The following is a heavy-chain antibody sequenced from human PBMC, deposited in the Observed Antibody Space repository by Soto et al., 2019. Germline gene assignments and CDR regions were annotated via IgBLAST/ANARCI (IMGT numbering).Heavy chain of an antibody. Sequence: SVKVSCKASGFTFTSSAVQWVRQARGQRLEWIGWIVVGSGNTNYAQKFQERVTITRDMSTSTAYMELSSLRSEDTAVYYCAAEIYDSSGPQGYGMDVWGQGTTVTVSS. D-gene: IGHD3-22*01. CDR1: GFTFTSSA. V-gene: IGHV1-58*01. CDR2: IVVGSGNT. CDR3: AAEIYDSSGPQGYGMDV. J-gene: IGHJ6*02.